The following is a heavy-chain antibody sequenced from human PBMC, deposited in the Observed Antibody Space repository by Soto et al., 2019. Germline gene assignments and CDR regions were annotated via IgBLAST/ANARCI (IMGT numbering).Heavy chain of an antibody. D-gene: IGHD2-15*01. J-gene: IGHJ4*02. Sequence: EVQLLESGGGLVQPGGSLTLSCAASGFTFSTYAMTWVRQAPGKGLEWVSTISDSDGSTYYADSVKGRFTISRDNSKNTVYLQMNSLSAEDPAVYYCGKEVEGGWYYFDYWGQGTLVTVSS. CDR1: GFTFSTYA. CDR3: GKEVEGGWYYFDY. V-gene: IGHV3-23*01. CDR2: ISDSDGST.